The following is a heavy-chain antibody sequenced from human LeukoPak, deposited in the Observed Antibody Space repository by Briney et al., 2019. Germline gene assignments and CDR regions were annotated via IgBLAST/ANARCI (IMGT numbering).Heavy chain of an antibody. Sequence: PSETLSLTCAVSGGSISSSNWWSWVRQPPGKGLEWMGEIYHRGSTNYNPSLKSRVTISVDNSKNQFSLKLSSVTAADTAVYYCARVDPDGSGSYPLDYWGQGTLVTVSS. J-gene: IGHJ4*02. D-gene: IGHD3-10*01. CDR3: ARVDPDGSGSYPLDY. CDR2: IYHRGST. CDR1: GGSISSSNW. V-gene: IGHV4-4*02.